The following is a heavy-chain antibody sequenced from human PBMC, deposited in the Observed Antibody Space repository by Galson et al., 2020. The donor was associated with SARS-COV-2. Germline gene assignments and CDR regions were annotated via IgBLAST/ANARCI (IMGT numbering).Heavy chain of an antibody. J-gene: IGHJ5*02. Sequence: SETLSLTCSLSGGSISSRTYFWSWIRQPAGKGLEWIGRVYTSGSTSYNPSLSSRVTLSLDTSKNQFSLKVSSVTAAATAVYYCTGYRLGCLDPWGQGMLVTVSS. CDR3: TGYRLGCLDP. D-gene: IGHD3-16*01. CDR1: GGSISSRTYF. V-gene: IGHV4-61*02. CDR2: VYTSGST.